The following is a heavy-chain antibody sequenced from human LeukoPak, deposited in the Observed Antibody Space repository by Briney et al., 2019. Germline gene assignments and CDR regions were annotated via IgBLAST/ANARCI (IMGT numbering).Heavy chain of an antibody. D-gene: IGHD3-22*01. J-gene: IGHJ4*02. CDR3: AKAGDSSGYYHFDY. CDR2: ISGSGGTT. CDR1: GFTFNNYA. Sequence: GGSLRLSCAASGFTFNNYAMGWVRQAPGKGREWVSVISGSGGTTYYADSVKGDFTISRDNSKNTLHLQRNTLRAEDTAIYYCAKAGDSSGYYHFDYWGQGTLVTVSS. V-gene: IGHV3-23*01.